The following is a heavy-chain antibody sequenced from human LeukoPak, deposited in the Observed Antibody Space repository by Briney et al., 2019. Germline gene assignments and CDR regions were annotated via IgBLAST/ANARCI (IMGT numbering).Heavy chain of an antibody. CDR1: GYTFTSYA. V-gene: IGHV7-4-1*02. CDR3: AREYYYDSSGYLNNYYYYGMDV. J-gene: IGHJ6*02. CDR2: INTNTGNP. D-gene: IGHD3-22*01. Sequence: ASVKVSCKASGYTFTSYAMNWVRQAPGQGLEWMGWINTNTGNPTYAQGFTGRFVFSLDTSVSTAYLQISSLKAEDTAVYYCAREYYYDSSGYLNNYYYYGMDVWGQGTTVTVSS.